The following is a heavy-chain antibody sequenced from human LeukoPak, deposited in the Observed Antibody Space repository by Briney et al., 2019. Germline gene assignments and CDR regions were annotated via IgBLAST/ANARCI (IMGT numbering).Heavy chain of an antibody. Sequence: SETLSLTCTVSGGSISSSSYYWGWIRQPPGQGLEWIGSIYYSGSTYYNPSLKSRVTISVDTSKNQFSLKLSSVTAADTAVYYCARDPRSYYYGSGISPKSSGLRGPFDIWGQGTMVTVSS. CDR3: ARDPRSYYYGSGISPKSSGLRGPFDI. D-gene: IGHD3-10*01. CDR2: IYYSGST. V-gene: IGHV4-39*07. CDR1: GGSISSSSYY. J-gene: IGHJ3*02.